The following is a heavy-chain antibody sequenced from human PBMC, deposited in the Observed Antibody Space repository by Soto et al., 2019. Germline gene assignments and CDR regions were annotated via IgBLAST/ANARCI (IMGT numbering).Heavy chain of an antibody. Sequence: QITLKESGPTLVNPTQTLTLTCTFSGFSLSTHDVGVGWVRQPPGKALEWLALIYWNDDKRYSPSLKSRLTITKDTSRNQVVLTLTNVDPVDTATYYCTHRPTASTWYSFADWGRGALVTVSS. V-gene: IGHV2-5*01. J-gene: IGHJ4*02. D-gene: IGHD6-13*01. CDR3: THRPTASTWYSFAD. CDR1: GFSLSTHDVG. CDR2: IYWNDDK.